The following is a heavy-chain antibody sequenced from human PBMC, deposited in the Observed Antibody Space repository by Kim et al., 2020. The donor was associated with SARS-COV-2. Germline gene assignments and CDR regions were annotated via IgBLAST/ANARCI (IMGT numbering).Heavy chain of an antibody. CDR2: INSDGSST. V-gene: IGHV3-74*01. D-gene: IGHD3-10*01. Sequence: GGSLRLSCAASGFTFSSYWMHWVRQAPGKGLVWVSRINSDGSSTSYADSVKGRFTISRDNAKNTLYLQMNSLRAEDTAVYYCARERGSGSYYNVYYFDYWGQGTLVTVSS. CDR1: GFTFSSYW. J-gene: IGHJ4*02. CDR3: ARERGSGSYYNVYYFDY.